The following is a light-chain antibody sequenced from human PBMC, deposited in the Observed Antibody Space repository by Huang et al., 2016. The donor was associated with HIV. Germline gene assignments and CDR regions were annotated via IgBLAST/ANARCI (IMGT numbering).Light chain of an antibody. CDR3: QQSYGALSS. Sequence: IQMTQSPTSLSASVGDRVYITCRTSQSVGTYLNWYQQKPGKAPKLLISSASTLRSGVPSRFSGGGAGTVFTLTIRGLQLYDFASYYCQQSYGALSSFGPGTRL. CDR1: QSVGTY. V-gene: IGKV1-39*01. J-gene: IGKJ5*01. CDR2: SAS.